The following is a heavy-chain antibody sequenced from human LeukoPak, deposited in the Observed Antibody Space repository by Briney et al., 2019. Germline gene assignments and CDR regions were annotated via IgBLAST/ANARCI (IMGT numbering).Heavy chain of an antibody. D-gene: IGHD2-15*01. Sequence: PGGSLRLSCAASGFTFSGSWMHWVRQAPGKGLVWVSRINSDGSITTYADSVKGRFTISRDNTKNTLYLQMNSLRVEDTAVYYCASGLGPQVVNWLDPWGQGTLVTVSS. CDR1: GFTFSGSW. CDR3: ASGLGPQVVNWLDP. J-gene: IGHJ5*02. CDR2: INSDGSIT. V-gene: IGHV3-74*01.